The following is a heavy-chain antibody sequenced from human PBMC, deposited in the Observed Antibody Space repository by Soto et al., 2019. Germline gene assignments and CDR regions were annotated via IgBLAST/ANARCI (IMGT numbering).Heavy chain of an antibody. J-gene: IGHJ4*02. D-gene: IGHD3-22*01. CDR3: ARDGTLYDSSAYYYVY. CDR2: IIPVFGKA. V-gene: IGHV1-69*13. Sequence: SVKVSCKASGGTFSRYAISWVRQAPGQGLEWMGGIIPVFGKAKYAEKFQGRVTITADESTSTGYMELRSLTAEDTAVYYCARDGTLYDSSAYYYVYWGQGTLVTVSS. CDR1: GGTFSRYA.